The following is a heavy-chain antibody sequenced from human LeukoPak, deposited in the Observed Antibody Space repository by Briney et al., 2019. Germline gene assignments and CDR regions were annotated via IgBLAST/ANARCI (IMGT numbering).Heavy chain of an antibody. CDR1: GYTFTAYY. CDR2: INPNSGGT. D-gene: IGHD6-13*01. CDR3: ARTSPYSSSWTGYYFDY. Sequence: GASVKVSCKASGYTFTAYYMHWVRQAPGQGLEWMGWINPNSGGTDYAQKFQGRVTMTRDTSISTAYMELSRLTSDDTAMYYCARTSPYSSSWTGYYFDYWGQGTLVTVSS. V-gene: IGHV1-2*02. J-gene: IGHJ4*02.